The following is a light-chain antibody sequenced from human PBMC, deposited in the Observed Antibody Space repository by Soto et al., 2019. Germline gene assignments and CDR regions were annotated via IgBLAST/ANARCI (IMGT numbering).Light chain of an antibody. Sequence: DIQMTQSPSTLSGSVGDRVTITFRASQTIRSWLACYEQKPGKAPKLLIFKASTLKSGVPSRFSGSGSGTEFTLTISSLQPDDFATYYCQQYNSYSPTFGQGTKVDI. J-gene: IGKJ1*01. V-gene: IGKV1-5*03. CDR2: KAS. CDR1: QTIRSW. CDR3: QQYNSYSPT.